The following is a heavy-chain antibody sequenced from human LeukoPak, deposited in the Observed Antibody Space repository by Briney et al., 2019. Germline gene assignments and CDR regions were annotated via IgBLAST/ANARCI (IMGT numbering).Heavy chain of an antibody. CDR2: VYYTGST. CDR1: GGSISSYY. J-gene: IGHJ4*02. CDR3: ARTTSGRLFKLDY. Sequence: SETLSLTCTVSGGSISSYYWNWIRQPPGKGLEWIRYVYYTGSTDYNPSLKSRVTISVDTSKNHFSLNLSSVTAADTAVYYCARTTSGRLFKLDYWGQGTLVTVSS. V-gene: IGHV4-59*01. D-gene: IGHD5-12*01.